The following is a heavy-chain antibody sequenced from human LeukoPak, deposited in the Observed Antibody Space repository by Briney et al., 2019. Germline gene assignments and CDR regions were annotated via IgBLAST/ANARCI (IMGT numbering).Heavy chain of an antibody. V-gene: IGHV1-2*06. CDR2: INLNSGGA. CDR1: GYTFTGYH. CDR3: AREEVN. J-gene: IGHJ4*02. Sequence: GASVKVSCKXSGYTFTGYHMHWVRQAPGQGLEWMGRINLNSGGANYAQKFQGRVTMTRDTSISTAYMKLNSLTSDDTAVYYCAREEVNWGQGTLVTVSS.